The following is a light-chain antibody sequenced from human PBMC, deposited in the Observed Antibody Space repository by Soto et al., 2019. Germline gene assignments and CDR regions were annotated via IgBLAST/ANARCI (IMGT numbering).Light chain of an antibody. V-gene: IGLV2-8*01. CDR2: EVS. CDR3: SSYAGSNNYV. Sequence: QSVLTQPPSASGSPGQSVTISCTGTSSDVGGYNYVSWYQQHPGKAPKLTIYEVSKRPSGVPDRFSASKSGNTASLTVSGLQAEDEADYYCSSYAGSNNYVFGTGTKLTVL. J-gene: IGLJ1*01. CDR1: SSDVGGYNY.